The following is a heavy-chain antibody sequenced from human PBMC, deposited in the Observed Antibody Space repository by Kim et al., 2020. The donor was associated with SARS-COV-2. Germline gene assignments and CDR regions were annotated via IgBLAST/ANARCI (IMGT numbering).Heavy chain of an antibody. J-gene: IGHJ4*02. CDR3: ARWQLVDYALDY. Sequence: SCPQKFQRRVTMTRDTSTSTVYLELSSLRSEDTAVYYCARWQLVDYALDYWGQGTLVTVSS. V-gene: IGHV1-46*01. D-gene: IGHD6-6*01.